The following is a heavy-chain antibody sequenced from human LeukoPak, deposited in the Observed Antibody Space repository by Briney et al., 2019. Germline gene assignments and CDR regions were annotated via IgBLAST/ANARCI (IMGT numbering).Heavy chain of an antibody. CDR3: AEWELLPTADY. Sequence: PGRSLRLSCAASGFTFDDYAMHWVRQAPGKGLEWVSGISWNSGSIGYGDSVKGRFTISRDNSKNTLYLQMNSLRDDDTALYYCAEWELLPTADYWGQGTLVTVSS. V-gene: IGHV3-9*01. CDR2: ISWNSGSI. D-gene: IGHD1-26*01. CDR1: GFTFDDYA. J-gene: IGHJ4*02.